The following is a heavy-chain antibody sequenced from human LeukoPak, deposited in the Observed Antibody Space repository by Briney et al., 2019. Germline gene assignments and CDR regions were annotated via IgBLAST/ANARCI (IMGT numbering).Heavy chain of an antibody. CDR3: ARQDRRWLIDY. CDR1: GDSISNGDYY. D-gene: IGHD4-23*01. CDR2: IYYSGAT. V-gene: IGHV4-30-4*08. Sequence: SETLSLTCTVSGDSISNGDYYWSWIRQHPEKGLECIGHIYYSGATYYNPSLKSRLTISVDTPKSQFSLKLSSMTAADTAMYYCARQDRRWLIDYWGQGTLVTVSS. J-gene: IGHJ4*02.